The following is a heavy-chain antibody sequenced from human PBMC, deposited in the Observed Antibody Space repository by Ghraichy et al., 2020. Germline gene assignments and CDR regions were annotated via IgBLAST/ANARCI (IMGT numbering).Heavy chain of an antibody. V-gene: IGHV3-7*01. CDR1: RFTFSNYW. J-gene: IGHJ4*02. D-gene: IGHD6-19*01. Sequence: GGSLRLSCVASRFTFSNYWMAWVRQAPGKGLEWVANIKQDGSKQNYVDSVRGRFTISRENAKNSIYLEMNSLRAEDSAVYYCAREDVAVAGTCDYFDLWGQGTPVTVSS. CDR3: AREDVAVAGTCDYFDL. CDR2: IKQDGSKQ.